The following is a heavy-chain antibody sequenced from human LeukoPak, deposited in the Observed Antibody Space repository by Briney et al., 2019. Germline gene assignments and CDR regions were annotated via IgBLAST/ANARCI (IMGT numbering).Heavy chain of an antibody. CDR3: ARSPSKGYCSSTSCYPYYYYYMDV. J-gene: IGHJ6*03. D-gene: IGHD2-2*01. V-gene: IGHV1-8*01. CDR2: MNPNSGNT. Sequence: ASVKVSCKASGYTFTSYDINWVRQATGQGLEWMGWMNPNSGNTGYAQKFQGRVTMTRNTSISTAYMELSSLRSEDTAVYYYARSPSKGYCSSTSCYPYYYYYMDVWGKGTTVTVSS. CDR1: GYTFTSYD.